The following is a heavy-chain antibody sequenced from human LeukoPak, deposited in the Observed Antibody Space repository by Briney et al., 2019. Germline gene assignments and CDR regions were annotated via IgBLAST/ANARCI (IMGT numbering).Heavy chain of an antibody. CDR3: ARTDFWSGYMTPLGAFDI. CDR2: IYYSGST. V-gene: IGHV4-30-4*08. Sequence: PSETLSLTCTVSGGSISSGDYYWSWIRQPPGKGLEWIGYIYYSGSTYYNPSLKSRVTISVDTSNNQFSLKLSSVTATDTAVYYCARTDFWSGYMTPLGAFDIWGLGTLVTVSS. J-gene: IGHJ3*02. CDR1: GGSISSGDYY. D-gene: IGHD3-3*01.